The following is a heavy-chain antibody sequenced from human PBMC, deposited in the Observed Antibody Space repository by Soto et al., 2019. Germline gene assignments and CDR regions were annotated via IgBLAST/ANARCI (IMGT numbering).Heavy chain of an antibody. CDR3: AKGTYSSSWLFAY. J-gene: IGHJ4*02. CDR2: ISYDGSNK. Sequence: QVQLVESGGGVVQPGRSLRLSCAASGFTFSSYGMHWVRQAPGKGLEWVAVISYDGSNKYYADSVKGRFTISRDNSKNTLYLQMNSLSAEDTAVYYCAKGTYSSSWLFAYWGQGTLVTVSS. D-gene: IGHD6-13*01. V-gene: IGHV3-30*18. CDR1: GFTFSSYG.